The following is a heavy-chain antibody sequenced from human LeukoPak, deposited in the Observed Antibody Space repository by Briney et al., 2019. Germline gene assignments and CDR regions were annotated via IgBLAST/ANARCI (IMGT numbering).Heavy chain of an antibody. D-gene: IGHD3-3*01. CDR3: ARDEKDDFWSGSYGMDV. CDR1: GFTFSDYY. J-gene: IGHJ6*02. V-gene: IGHV3-11*01. Sequence: GGSLRPSCAASGFTFSDYYMSWIRQAPGKGLEWVSYISSSGSTIYYADSVKGRFTISRDNAKNSLYLQMNSLRAEDTAVYYCARDEKDDFWSGSYGMDVWGQGTTVTVSS. CDR2: ISSSGSTI.